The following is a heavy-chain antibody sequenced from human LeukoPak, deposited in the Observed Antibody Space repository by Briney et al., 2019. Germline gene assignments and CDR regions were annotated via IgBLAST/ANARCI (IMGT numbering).Heavy chain of an antibody. CDR1: GYTFNNNG. D-gene: IGHD3-10*01. CDR3: ARDGRFGELFDY. CDR2: ISAYNGNT. V-gene: IGHV1-18*01. Sequence: ASVKVSCKASGYTFNNNGISWVRQPPRQGLEWMGWISAYNGNTNYAQKLQGRVTMTTDTSTSTAYMEVRSLRADDTAVYYCARDGRFGELFDYWGQGTLVTVSS. J-gene: IGHJ4*02.